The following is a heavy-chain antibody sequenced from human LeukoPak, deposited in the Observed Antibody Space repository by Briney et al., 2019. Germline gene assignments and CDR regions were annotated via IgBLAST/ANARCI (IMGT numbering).Heavy chain of an antibody. Sequence: ASVKVSCKASGYTFTDYFLHWVRQAPGQGLEWMGWINPNDGGTLHAQKFQGRVTMTRDSSTTTAYMELNGLRSDDTAVYYCARDDYGDLQYFENWGQGTLVTVSS. V-gene: IGHV1-2*02. CDR2: INPNDGGT. CDR3: ARDDYGDLQYFEN. D-gene: IGHD4-17*01. CDR1: GYTFTDYF. J-gene: IGHJ4*02.